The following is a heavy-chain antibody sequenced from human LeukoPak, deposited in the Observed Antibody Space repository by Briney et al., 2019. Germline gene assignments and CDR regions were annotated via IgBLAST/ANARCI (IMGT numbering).Heavy chain of an antibody. V-gene: IGHV1-69*04. D-gene: IGHD5-12*01. J-gene: IGHJ4*02. CDR3: ARDGSGYDYASFDY. CDR1: GGTFSSYA. Sequence: GSSVKVSCKASGGTFSSYAISWVRQAPGQGLEWMGRIIPILGIANYAQKFQGRVTITADKSTSTAYMELSSLRSEDTAVYYCARDGSGYDYASFDYWGQGTLVTVSS. CDR2: IIPILGIA.